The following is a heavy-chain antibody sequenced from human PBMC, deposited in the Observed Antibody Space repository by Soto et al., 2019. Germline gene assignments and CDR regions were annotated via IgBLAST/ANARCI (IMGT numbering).Heavy chain of an antibody. CDR2: ISSSSSTI. V-gene: IGHV3-48*01. CDR1: GFTFSSYS. Sequence: RGSLRLSCAASGFTFSSYSMNWVRQAPGKGLEWVSYISSSSSTIYYADSVKGRFTISRDNAKNSLYLQMNSLRAEDTAVYYCARAGYCSSTSCYDSYYYMDVWGKGTTVTVSS. CDR3: ARAGYCSSTSCYDSYYYMDV. D-gene: IGHD2-2*01. J-gene: IGHJ6*03.